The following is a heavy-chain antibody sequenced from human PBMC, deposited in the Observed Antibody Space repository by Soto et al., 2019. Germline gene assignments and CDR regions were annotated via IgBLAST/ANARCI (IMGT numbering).Heavy chain of an antibody. D-gene: IGHD6-19*01. J-gene: IGHJ6*02. Sequence: PGGSLRLSCAASGFTFSSYAMSWVRQAPGKGLEWVSAISGSGGSTYYADSVKGRFTISRDNSKNTLYLQMNSLRAEDTAVYYCAKDDSFGYSSGWYYYYYGMDVWGQGTTVTVSS. CDR3: AKDDSFGYSSGWYYYYYGMDV. CDR2: ISGSGGST. CDR1: GFTFSSYA. V-gene: IGHV3-23*01.